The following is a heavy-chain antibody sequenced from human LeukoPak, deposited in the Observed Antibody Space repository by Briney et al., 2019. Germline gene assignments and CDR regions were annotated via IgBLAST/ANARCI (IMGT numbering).Heavy chain of an antibody. CDR2: IYPGDSDT. Sequence: GESLKIPCKGSGYSFTSYWSGWVRQMPGKGLEWRGIIYPGDSDTRYSPSFECQVPNSADQSISPAYLQWSSLKVSDTAMYYCARVRPQDGFDIWGQGTMVTVSS. V-gene: IGHV5-51*01. CDR1: GYSFTSYW. J-gene: IGHJ3*02. CDR3: ARVRPQDGFDI.